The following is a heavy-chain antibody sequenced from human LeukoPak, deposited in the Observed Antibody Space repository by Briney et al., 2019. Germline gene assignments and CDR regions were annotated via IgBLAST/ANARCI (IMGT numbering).Heavy chain of an antibody. Sequence: SVKVSCKASGGTFSSYAISWVRQAPGQGLEWMGGIIPIFGTANYAQKFQGRVTMTEDTSTDTAYMELSSLRSEDTAVYYCATMAERFGYYYGMDVWGQGTTVTVSS. V-gene: IGHV1-69*06. D-gene: IGHD3-3*01. CDR3: ATMAERFGYYYGMDV. J-gene: IGHJ6*02. CDR2: IIPIFGTA. CDR1: GGTFSSYA.